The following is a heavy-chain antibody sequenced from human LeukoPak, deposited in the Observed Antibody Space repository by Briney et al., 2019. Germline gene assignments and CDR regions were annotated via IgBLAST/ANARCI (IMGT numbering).Heavy chain of an antibody. CDR2: ISYDASNK. J-gene: IGHJ4*02. CDR3: ARDPYDSSGYPMGY. V-gene: IGHV3-30-3*01. Sequence: GGSLRLSCAASGFTFRSYAVHWVRQAPRKGLEWVAGISYDASNKYYADSVKGRFTISRDNSKNTLSLQMNSLRAEDTAVYYCARDPYDSSGYPMGYWGQGTLVTVSS. CDR1: GFTFRSYA. D-gene: IGHD3-22*01.